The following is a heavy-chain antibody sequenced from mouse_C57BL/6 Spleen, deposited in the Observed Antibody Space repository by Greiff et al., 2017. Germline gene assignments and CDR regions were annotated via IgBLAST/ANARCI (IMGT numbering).Heavy chain of an antibody. Sequence: EVQLQQSGPELVKPGASVKISCKASGYTFTDYYMNWVKQSHGKSLEWIGDINPNNGGTSYNQKFKGKATLTVDKSSSTAYMELRSLTSEDSAVYYCAREGSSGYPYFDYWGQGTTLTVSS. CDR1: GYTFTDYY. CDR2: INPNNGGT. J-gene: IGHJ2*01. D-gene: IGHD3-2*02. CDR3: AREGSSGYPYFDY. V-gene: IGHV1-26*01.